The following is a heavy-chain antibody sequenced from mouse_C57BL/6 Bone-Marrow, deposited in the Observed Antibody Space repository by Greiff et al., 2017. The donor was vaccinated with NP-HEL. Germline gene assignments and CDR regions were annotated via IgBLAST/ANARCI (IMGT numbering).Heavy chain of an antibody. CDR2: INPSSGYT. CDR1: GYTFTSYT. Sequence: VKLMESGAELARPGASVKMSCKASGYTFTSYTMHWVKQRPGQGLEWIGYINPSSGYTKYNQKFKDKATLTADKSSSTAYMQLSSLTSEDSAVYYCARRGTGTAWFAYWGQGTLVTVSA. J-gene: IGHJ3*01. V-gene: IGHV1-4*01. D-gene: IGHD4-1*01. CDR3: ARRGTGTAWFAY.